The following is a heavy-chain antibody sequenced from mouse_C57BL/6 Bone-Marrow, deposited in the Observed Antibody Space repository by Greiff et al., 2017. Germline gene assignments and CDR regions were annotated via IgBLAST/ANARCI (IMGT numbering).Heavy chain of an antibody. D-gene: IGHD1-1*01. Sequence: EVNVVESGGDLVKPGGSLKLSCAASGFTFSSYGMSWVRPTPDKRLEWVATISSGGSYTYYPDSVKGRFTISRDNAKNTLYLQMSSLKSEDTAMYYCARHGNYVPYYAMDYWGQGTSVTVSS. CDR1: GFTFSSYG. CDR2: ISSGGSYT. J-gene: IGHJ4*01. CDR3: ARHGNYVPYYAMDY. V-gene: IGHV5-6*01.